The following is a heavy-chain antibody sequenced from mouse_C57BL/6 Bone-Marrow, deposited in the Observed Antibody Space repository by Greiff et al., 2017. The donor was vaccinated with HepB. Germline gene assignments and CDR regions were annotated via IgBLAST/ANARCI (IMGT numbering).Heavy chain of an antibody. CDR2: IHPNSGST. CDR1: GYTFTSYW. D-gene: IGHD2-3*01. Sequence: QVQLKQPGAELVKPGASVKLSCKASGYTFTSYWMHWVKQRPGQGLEWIGMIHPNSGSTNYNEKFKSKATLTVDKSSSTAYMQLSSLTSEDSAVYYCARGGYYVSYAMDYGGQGTSVTVSS. J-gene: IGHJ4*01. V-gene: IGHV1-64*01. CDR3: ARGGYYVSYAMDY.